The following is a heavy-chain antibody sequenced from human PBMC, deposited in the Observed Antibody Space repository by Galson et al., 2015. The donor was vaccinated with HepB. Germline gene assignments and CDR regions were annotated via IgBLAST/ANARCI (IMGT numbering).Heavy chain of an antibody. CDR1: GFTFSSYS. V-gene: IGHV3-48*04. J-gene: IGHJ5*02. D-gene: IGHD2-2*01. Sequence: SLRLSCAASGFTFSSYSMNWVRQAPGKGLEWVSYISSSSSTIYYADSVKGRFTISRDNAKNSLYLQMNSLRAEDTAVYYCARGVGGVSNWFDPWGQGTLVTVSS. CDR2: ISSSSSTI. CDR3: ARGVGGVSNWFDP.